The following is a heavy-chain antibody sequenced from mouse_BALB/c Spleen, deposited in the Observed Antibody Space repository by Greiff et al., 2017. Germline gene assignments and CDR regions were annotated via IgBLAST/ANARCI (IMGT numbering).Heavy chain of an antibody. J-gene: IGHJ4*01. D-gene: IGHD2-1*01. CDR1: GFTFSSFG. CDR2: ISSGSSTI. V-gene: IGHV5-17*02. CDR3: ARALGNYGSAMDY. Sequence: EVQVVESGGGLVQPGGSRKLSCAASGFTFSSFGMHWVRQAPEKGLEWVAYISSGSSTIYYADTVKGRFTISRDNPKNTLFLQMTSLRSEDTAMYYCARALGNYGSAMDYWGQGTSVTVSS.